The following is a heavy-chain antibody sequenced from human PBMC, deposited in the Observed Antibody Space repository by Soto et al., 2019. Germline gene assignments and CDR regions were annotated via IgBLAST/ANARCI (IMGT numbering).Heavy chain of an antibody. Sequence: EVQLVESGGGLVQPGRSLRLSCAASGFTFDDFAMHWVRRVPGKGLEWVSSITWNSNVIGYADSVKGRFTISRDNAKNSLYLQRNSLRPEDTAFYYCTRGGPDAFCGGGRCYFDYWGQGTLVTVSS. J-gene: IGHJ4*02. V-gene: IGHV3-9*01. CDR1: GFTFDDFA. D-gene: IGHD2-15*01. CDR3: TRGGPDAFCGGGRCYFDY. CDR2: ITWNSNVI.